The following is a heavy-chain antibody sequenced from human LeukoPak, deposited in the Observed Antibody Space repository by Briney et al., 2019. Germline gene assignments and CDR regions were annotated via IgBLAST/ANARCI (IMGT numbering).Heavy chain of an antibody. CDR3: AWEIRGKGFDY. CDR2: INFGGET. CDR1: GITFSNYD. V-gene: IGHV3-13*01. J-gene: IGHJ4*02. Sequence: GGSLRLSCAASGITFSNYDMHWVRQAAGKGLEWVSVINFGGETSYSGSVKGRFTISRDNAKTSVYLQMNSLRVEDTAVYYCAWEIRGKGFDYWGQGTLVTVSS. D-gene: IGHD3-16*01.